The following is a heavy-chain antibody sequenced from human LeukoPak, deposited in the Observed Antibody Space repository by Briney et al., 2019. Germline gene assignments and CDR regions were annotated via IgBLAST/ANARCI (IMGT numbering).Heavy chain of an antibody. D-gene: IGHD5-12*01. J-gene: IGHJ6*02. CDR2: IYYSGST. V-gene: IGHV4-61*01. Sequence: SETLSLTCTVSGGSVSSGSYYWSWTRQPPGKGLEWIGYIYYSGSTNYNPSLKSRVTISVDTSKNQFSLKLSSVTAADTAVYYCAREVYSGYDLYYYYGMDVWGQGTTVTVSS. CDR1: GGSVSSGSYY. CDR3: AREVYSGYDLYYYYGMDV.